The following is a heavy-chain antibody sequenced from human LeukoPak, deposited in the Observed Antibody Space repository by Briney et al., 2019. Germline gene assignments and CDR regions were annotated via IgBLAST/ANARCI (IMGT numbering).Heavy chain of an antibody. D-gene: IGHD1-26*01. Sequence: PGGSLRLSCAASGFTFTNYWMHWVRQAPGKGLEWVANIKQDGSEKYYVDSVRGRFTISRDNAKNSLYLQMNSLRVEDTAVYYCARGGGSYYYYWGQGSLVTVSP. CDR3: ARGGGSYYYY. J-gene: IGHJ4*02. V-gene: IGHV3-7*01. CDR2: IKQDGSEK. CDR1: GFTFTNYW.